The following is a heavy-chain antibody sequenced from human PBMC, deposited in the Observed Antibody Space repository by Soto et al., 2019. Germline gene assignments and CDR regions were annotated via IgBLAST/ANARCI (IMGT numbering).Heavy chain of an antibody. CDR1: GYTFTSYD. CDR2: MNPNSGNT. Sequence: ASVKVSCKASGYTFTSYDIDGVRQDTGQGLEWMGWMNPNSGNTGYAQKFQGRVTMTRNTSISTAYMGLSSLRSDDTAVYYCATRIAAKFRVYYYGMDVWGKGTTVTVSS. J-gene: IGHJ6*04. V-gene: IGHV1-8*01. CDR3: ATRIAAKFRVYYYGMDV. D-gene: IGHD6-25*01.